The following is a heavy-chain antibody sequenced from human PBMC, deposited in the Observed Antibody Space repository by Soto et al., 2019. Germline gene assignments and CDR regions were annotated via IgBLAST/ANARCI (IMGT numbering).Heavy chain of an antibody. CDR1: GFTFSSYG. J-gene: IGHJ6*02. Sequence: QVQLVESGGGVVQPGRSLRLSCAASGFTFSSYGMHWVRQAPGKGLEWVAVISYDGSNKYYADSVKGRFTISRDNSKNTLYLQMNSLRAEDTAVYYCANHPPNYYGSGRPRRFDPRANYGMDVWGQGTTVTVSS. V-gene: IGHV3-30*18. CDR3: ANHPPNYYGSGRPRRFDPRANYGMDV. CDR2: ISYDGSNK. D-gene: IGHD3-10*01.